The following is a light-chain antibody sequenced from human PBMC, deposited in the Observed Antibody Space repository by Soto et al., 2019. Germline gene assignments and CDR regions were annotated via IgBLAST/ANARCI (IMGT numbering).Light chain of an antibody. CDR2: GVS. J-gene: IGLJ1*01. CDR3: SSYTSSITPYV. V-gene: IGLV2-14*01. CDR1: ITDIGAYNY. Sequence: QSVLTQPASVSGSPGQSITISCTGTITDIGAYNYVSWYQQHPGKAPKLLIYGVSSRPSGVSNRFSGCKSGNAAYLTISGLQDDDEAEYYCSSYTSSITPYVFGTGTKLTVL.